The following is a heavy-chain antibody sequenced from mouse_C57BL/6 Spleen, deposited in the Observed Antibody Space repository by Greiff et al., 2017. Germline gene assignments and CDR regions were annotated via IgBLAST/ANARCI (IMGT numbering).Heavy chain of an antibody. V-gene: IGHV1-26*01. CDR2: INPNNGGT. Sequence: VQLQQSGPELVKPGASVKISCKASGYTFTDYYMNWVKQSHGKSLEWIGDINPNNGGTSYNQKFKGKATLTVDKSSSTAYMELRSLTSEDSAVYYCARALDYYGSSHWYFDVWGTGTTVTVSS. CDR3: ARALDYYGSSHWYFDV. D-gene: IGHD1-1*01. CDR1: GYTFTDYY. J-gene: IGHJ1*03.